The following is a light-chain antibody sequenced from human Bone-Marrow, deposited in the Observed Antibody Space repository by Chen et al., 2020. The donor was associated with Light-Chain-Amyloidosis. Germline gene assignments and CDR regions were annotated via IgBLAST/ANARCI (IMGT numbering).Light chain of an antibody. CDR3: QVWDGSSDRPV. CDR2: DDS. V-gene: IGLV3-21*02. CDR1: NIGSTR. Sequence: SYALTQPPSVSVAPGQTATIARGGNNIGSTRVHWYQQTPGQAPLLVVYDDSDRPSGIPERLAGSNAGNTATLTISRVEAGDEADYYCQVWDGSSDRPVFGGGTKLTVL. J-gene: IGLJ3*02.